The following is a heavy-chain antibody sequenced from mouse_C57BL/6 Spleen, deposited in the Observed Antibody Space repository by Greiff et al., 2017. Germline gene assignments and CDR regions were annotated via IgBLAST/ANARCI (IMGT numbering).Heavy chain of an antibody. V-gene: IGHV1-75*01. CDR1: GYTFTDYY. D-gene: IGHD1-1*01. CDR3: ARVELRRYFDY. J-gene: IGHJ2*01. CDR2: IFPGSGST. Sequence: QVHVKQSGPELVKPGASVKISCKASGYTFTDYYINWVKQRPGQGLEWIGWIFPGSGSTYYNEKFKGKATLTVDKSSSTAYMLLSSLTSEDSAVYFCARVELRRYFDYWGQGTTLTVSS.